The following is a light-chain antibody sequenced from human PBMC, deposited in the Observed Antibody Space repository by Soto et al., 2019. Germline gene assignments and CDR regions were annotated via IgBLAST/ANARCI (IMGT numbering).Light chain of an antibody. Sequence: EIVLMQSPDTLSLSPGERATLSCRASECISGHYIAWYQQKPGQAPRLLIFGASTRATGIPDRFSGSWSGTDFTLTISRLEPEDFAVYYCQNFGDSPFTFGPGTKVDIK. CDR2: GAS. CDR1: ECISGHY. CDR3: QNFGDSPFT. V-gene: IGKV3-20*01. J-gene: IGKJ3*01.